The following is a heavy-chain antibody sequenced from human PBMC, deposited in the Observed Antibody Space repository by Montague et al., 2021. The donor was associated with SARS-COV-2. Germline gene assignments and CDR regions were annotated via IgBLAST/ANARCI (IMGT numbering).Heavy chain of an antibody. D-gene: IGHD3-22*01. Sequence: TLSLTCTVSGGSISSGGYHWSWIRQHPGKGLEWIGYIYYSGSTYYNPSLKSRVTISVDTSKNQFSLKMSSVTAADTAVYYCARSPEPMIILIITSLNWYFDLWGRGTLVTVSS. J-gene: IGHJ2*01. V-gene: IGHV4-31*03. CDR2: IYYSGST. CDR1: GGSISSGGYH. CDR3: ARSPEPMIILIITSLNWYFDL.